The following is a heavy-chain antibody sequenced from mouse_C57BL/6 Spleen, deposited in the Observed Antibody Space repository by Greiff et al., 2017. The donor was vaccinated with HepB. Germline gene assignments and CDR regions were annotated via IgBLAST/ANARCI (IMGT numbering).Heavy chain of an antibody. CDR2: IYPGDGDT. Sequence: VQLQQSGAELVKPGASVKISCKASGYAFSSYWMNWVKQRPGKGLEWIGQIYPGDGDTNYNGKFKGKATLIADKSSSTAYMQLSSLTSEDSAVYFCASSITTVGYAMDYWGQGTSVTVSS. J-gene: IGHJ4*01. D-gene: IGHD1-1*01. CDR3: ASSITTVGYAMDY. V-gene: IGHV1-80*01. CDR1: GYAFSSYW.